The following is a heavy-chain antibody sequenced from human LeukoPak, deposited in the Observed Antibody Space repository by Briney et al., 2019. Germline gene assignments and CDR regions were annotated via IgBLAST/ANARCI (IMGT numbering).Heavy chain of an antibody. D-gene: IGHD3-9*01. CDR2: IYYSGST. J-gene: IGHJ5*02. CDR3: ARSRDILTVNWFDP. CDR1: GGSISSYY. Sequence: PSETLSLTCTVSGGSISSYYWSWIRQPPGKGLEWIGYIYYSGSTNYNPSLKSRVTISVDTSKNQFSLKLSSVTAADTAVYYCARSRDILTVNWFDPWGQGTLVTVSS. V-gene: IGHV4-59*08.